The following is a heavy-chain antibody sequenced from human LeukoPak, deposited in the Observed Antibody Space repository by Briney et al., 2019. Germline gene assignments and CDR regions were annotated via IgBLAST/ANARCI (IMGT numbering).Heavy chain of an antibody. CDR1: GFTFSSYE. D-gene: IGHD2-15*01. Sequence: GSLRLSCAASGFTFSSYEMNWVRQAPGKGLEWVSYISSSGSTIYYADSVKGRFTISRDNAKNSLYLQMNSLRAEDTAVYYCAREPLQYCSGGSCYSRGWFDPWGQGTLVTVSS. CDR2: ISSSGSTI. CDR3: AREPLQYCSGGSCYSRGWFDP. J-gene: IGHJ5*02. V-gene: IGHV3-48*03.